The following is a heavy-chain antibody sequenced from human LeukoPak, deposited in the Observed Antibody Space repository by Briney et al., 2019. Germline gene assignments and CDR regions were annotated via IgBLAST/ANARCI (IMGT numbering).Heavy chain of an antibody. CDR2: ISPIFGTA. V-gene: IGHV1-69*06. CDR1: GGTFSSYA. J-gene: IGHJ4*02. Sequence: SVKVSCKASGGTFSSYAISWVRQAPGQGLEWVGGISPIFGTANYAQTFQGRVTITADKSTSTAYMELSSVRSEDTAAYYCTKDRTRQAYWGQGTLVTVSS. D-gene: IGHD3-3*01. CDR3: TKDRTRQAY.